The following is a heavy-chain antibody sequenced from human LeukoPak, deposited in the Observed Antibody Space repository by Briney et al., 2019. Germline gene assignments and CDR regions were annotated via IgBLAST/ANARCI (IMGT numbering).Heavy chain of an antibody. CDR2: INQDGSTK. Sequence: GGSLRLSRAVSGFTFRNTWMAWVRQTPGKGLEWVANINQDGSTKHYVDSVKGRFTISRDNAKNSLYLQMNSLRAEDTAIYYCARDQTGSLDYWGQGTLVTVSS. D-gene: IGHD1-26*01. CDR1: GFTFRNTW. CDR3: ARDQTGSLDY. V-gene: IGHV3-7*01. J-gene: IGHJ4*02.